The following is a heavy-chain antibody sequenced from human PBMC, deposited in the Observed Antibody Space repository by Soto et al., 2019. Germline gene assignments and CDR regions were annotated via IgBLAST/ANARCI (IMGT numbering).Heavy chain of an antibody. J-gene: IGHJ4*02. V-gene: IGHV1-18*04. D-gene: IGHD3-3*01. Sequence: ASVKVSCKASGYTFTSYGISWVRQAPGQGLEWMGWISAYNGNTNYAQKLQGRVTMTTDTSTSTAYMELRSLRSDDTAVYYCASGTYDFWRGYYLTFDYWGQGTLVTVSS. CDR3: ASGTYDFWRGYYLTFDY. CDR2: ISAYNGNT. CDR1: GYTFTSYG.